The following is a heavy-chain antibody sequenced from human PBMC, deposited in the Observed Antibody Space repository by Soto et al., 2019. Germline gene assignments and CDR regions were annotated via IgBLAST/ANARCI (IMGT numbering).Heavy chain of an antibody. D-gene: IGHD1-1*01. CDR1: GFTVGAFA. CDR3: TRATIAGTTGLDS. J-gene: IGHJ4*02. CDR2: ISVSDVFI. Sequence: RLSCAASGFTVGAFAVNWVRQAPGKGLEWFAGISVSDVFIYYSDSVRGRFYISRDASENILHLQMNSLRVDDTALYYCTRATIAGTTGLDSWGPGTLVTVSS. V-gene: IGHV3-23*01.